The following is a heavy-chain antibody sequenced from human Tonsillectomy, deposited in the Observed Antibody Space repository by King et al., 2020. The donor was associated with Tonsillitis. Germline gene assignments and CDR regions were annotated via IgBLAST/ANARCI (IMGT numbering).Heavy chain of an antibody. CDR3: AKVGQGYSSSCYDGFNI. V-gene: IGHV3-23*04. CDR2: ISASGDST. Sequence: VQLVESGGGLVQPGGSLRLSCAASGFTFSSYAMSWVRQAPGKGLEWISGISASGDSTYYADSVKGRFTISRDNSKNTLYLQMNSLRVEDTAVYYCAKVGQGYSSSCYDGFNIWGQGTMVTVSS. CDR1: GFTFSSYA. J-gene: IGHJ3*02. D-gene: IGHD6-13*01.